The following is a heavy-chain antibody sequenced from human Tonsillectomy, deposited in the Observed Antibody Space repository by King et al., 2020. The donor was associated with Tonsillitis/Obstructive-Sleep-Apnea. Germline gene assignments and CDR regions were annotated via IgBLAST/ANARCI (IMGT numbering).Heavy chain of an antibody. J-gene: IGHJ4*02. CDR2: LSWNSGSI. Sequence: VQLVESGGGLVQPGRSLRLSCAASGFTFDDYAMHWVRQAPGKGLEWVSGLSWNSGSIGYADSVKGRFTISRDNAKNSLYLQMNSLRAEDTALYYCAKGRCGGDSPIDYWGQGTLVTVSS. D-gene: IGHD2-21*01. V-gene: IGHV3-9*01. CDR1: GFTFDDYA. CDR3: AKGRCGGDSPIDY.